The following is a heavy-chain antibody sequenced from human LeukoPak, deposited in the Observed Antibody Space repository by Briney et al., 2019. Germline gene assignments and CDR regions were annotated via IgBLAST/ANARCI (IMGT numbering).Heavy chain of an antibody. D-gene: IGHD3-3*01. CDR1: GGSISSYY. CDR2: IYTSGST. J-gene: IGHJ3*02. V-gene: IGHV4-4*07. CDR3: ARDQKFGVVIITHAFDI. Sequence: PSETLSLTGTVSGGSISSYYWSWIRQPAGKGLEWIGRIYTSGSTNYNPSLKSRVTMSVDTSKNQFSLKLSSVTAADTAVYYCARDQKFGVVIITHAFDIWGQGTMVTVSS.